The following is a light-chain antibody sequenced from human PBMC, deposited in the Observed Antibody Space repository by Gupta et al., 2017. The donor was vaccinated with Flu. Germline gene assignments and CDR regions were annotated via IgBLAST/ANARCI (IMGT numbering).Light chain of an antibody. V-gene: IGKV2-30*01. Sequence: AVTTPSPLSLPVPLGQSASISCNSSQSLVSSDGNTYVHWFHQKPGQAPRRLIYKVCHREYGVPDRFSGSGSGTEFTLNISSGEAEDVGVYYCKQGKSSLCTFGQGTXVEIK. CDR3: KQGKSSLCT. CDR2: KVC. CDR1: QSLVSSDGNTY. J-gene: IGKJ2*02.